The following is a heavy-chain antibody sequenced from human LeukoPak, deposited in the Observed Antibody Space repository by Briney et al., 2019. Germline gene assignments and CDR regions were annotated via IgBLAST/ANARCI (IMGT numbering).Heavy chain of an antibody. Sequence: SETLSLTCTGSGGSISSYYWSWIRQPPGKGLEWIGYIYYSGSTNYNPSLKSRVTISVDTSKNQFSLKLSSVTAADTAVYYCARGDSSGYYGYWGQGTLVTVSS. D-gene: IGHD3-22*01. CDR1: GGSISSYY. CDR3: ARGDSSGYYGY. J-gene: IGHJ4*02. V-gene: IGHV4-59*01. CDR2: IYYSGST.